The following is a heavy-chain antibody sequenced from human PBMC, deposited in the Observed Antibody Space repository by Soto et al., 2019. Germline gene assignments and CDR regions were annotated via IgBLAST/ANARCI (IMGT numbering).Heavy chain of an antibody. CDR1: AYTFTGYY. V-gene: IGHV1-2*02. CDR2: INPNSGGT. D-gene: IGHD3-3*01. CDR3: ARESANYDFWSGYYSNWFDP. J-gene: IGHJ5*02. Sequence: ASVQVSCKASAYTFTGYYMHWVRQAPGQGREWMGWINPNSGGTNYAQKFQGRVTMTRDTSISTAYMELSRLRSDDTAVYYCARESANYDFWSGYYSNWFDPWGQGTLVTVSS.